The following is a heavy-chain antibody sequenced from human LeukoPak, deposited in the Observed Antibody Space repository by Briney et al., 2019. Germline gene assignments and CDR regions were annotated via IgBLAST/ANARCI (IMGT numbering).Heavy chain of an antibody. CDR1: GFTFSSYT. J-gene: IGHJ5*02. D-gene: IGHD3-3*01. V-gene: IGHV3-30*04. CDR2: ISYDGSNK. CDR3: ARVSTPPYYDFWSGPLNWFDP. Sequence: GSLRLSCAASGFTFSSYTMHWVRQAPGKGLEWVAVISYDGSNKYYADSVKGRFTISRDNSKNTLYLQMNSLRAEDTAVYYCARVSTPPYYDFWSGPLNWFDPWGQGTLVTVSS.